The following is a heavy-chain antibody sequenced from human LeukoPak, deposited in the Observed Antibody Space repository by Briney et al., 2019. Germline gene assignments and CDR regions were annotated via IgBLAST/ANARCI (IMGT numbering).Heavy chain of an antibody. CDR1: GFTFSSYA. CDR3: AKGQEVDYGDYVGAFDI. D-gene: IGHD4-17*01. V-gene: IGHV3-23*01. Sequence: PGGSLRLSCAASGFTFSSYAMSWVRQAPGKGLEWVSAISGSGGSTYYADSVKGRFTISRDNSKNTLYLQMNSLRAEDTAVYYCAKGQEVDYGDYVGAFDIWGQGTMVTVSS. CDR2: ISGSGGST. J-gene: IGHJ3*02.